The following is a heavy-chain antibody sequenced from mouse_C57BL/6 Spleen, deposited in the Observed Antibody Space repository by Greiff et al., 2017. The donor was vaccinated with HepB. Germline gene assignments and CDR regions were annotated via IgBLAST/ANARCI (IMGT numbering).Heavy chain of an antibody. J-gene: IGHJ3*01. CDR1: GYSITSGYY. D-gene: IGHD1-1*01. CDR3: ARGTTD. V-gene: IGHV3-6*01. CDR2: ISYDGSN. Sequence: VQLQQSGPGLVKPSQSLSLTCSVTGYSITSGYYWNWIRQFPGNKLEWMGYISYDGSNNYNPSLKNRISITRDTSKNQFFLKLNSVTTEDTATYYCARGTTDWGQGTLVTVSA.